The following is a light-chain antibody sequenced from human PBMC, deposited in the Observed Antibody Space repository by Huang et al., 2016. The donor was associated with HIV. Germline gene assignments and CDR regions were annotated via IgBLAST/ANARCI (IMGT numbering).Light chain of an antibody. Sequence: EIVLTQSPGTLSLSPGERATLSCGASQSVRTSSLAWYQQKPGQSPRLLIFGASNRATAIPDRFSGSGSATDFTLTISRLEPEDFAVYYCQQYGSSPLTFGGGTKVEIK. CDR1: QSVRTSS. V-gene: IGKV3-20*01. CDR2: GAS. J-gene: IGKJ4*01. CDR3: QQYGSSPLT.